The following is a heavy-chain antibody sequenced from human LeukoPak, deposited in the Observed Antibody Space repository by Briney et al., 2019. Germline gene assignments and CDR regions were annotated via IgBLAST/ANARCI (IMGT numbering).Heavy chain of an antibody. V-gene: IGHV4-38-2*02. CDR3: AREGSFFGVVRAQDY. CDR1: GYSISSGYY. CDR2: INHSGRT. J-gene: IGHJ4*02. Sequence: SETLSLTCAVSGYSISSGYYWAWIRQSPGRWLEWIATINHSGRTSYNPSLTSRVTISVDTSKNQFTLTLTSVTAADTAIYYCAREGSFFGVVRAQDYWGQGTLVSVSS. D-gene: IGHD3-3*01.